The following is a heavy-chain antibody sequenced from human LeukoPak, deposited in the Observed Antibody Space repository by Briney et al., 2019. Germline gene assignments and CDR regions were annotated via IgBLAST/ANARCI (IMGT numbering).Heavy chain of an antibody. V-gene: IGHV4-30-4*02. Sequence: SETLSLTCTVSGGSISSGDYYWSWIRQPPGKGLEWIGYIYYSGSTYYNPSLKSRVTISVDTSKNQFSLKLSSVTAADTAVYYCAREGSYCGGDCHDAFDIWGQGTMVTVSS. D-gene: IGHD2-21*01. CDR1: GGSISSGDYY. CDR3: AREGSYCGGDCHDAFDI. J-gene: IGHJ3*02. CDR2: IYYSGST.